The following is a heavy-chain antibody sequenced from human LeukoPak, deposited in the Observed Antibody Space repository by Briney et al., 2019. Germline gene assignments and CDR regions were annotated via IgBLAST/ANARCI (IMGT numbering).Heavy chain of an antibody. V-gene: IGHV1-69*13. D-gene: IGHD4-17*01. Sequence: ASVKVSCKASGGTFSSYAISWVRQAPGQGLEWMGGIIPIFGTANYAQKFQGRVTITADESTSTAYMELSSLRSEGTAVYYCAIHDYEVDWLDPWGQGTLVTVSS. CDR1: GGTFSSYA. CDR2: IIPIFGTA. CDR3: AIHDYEVDWLDP. J-gene: IGHJ5*02.